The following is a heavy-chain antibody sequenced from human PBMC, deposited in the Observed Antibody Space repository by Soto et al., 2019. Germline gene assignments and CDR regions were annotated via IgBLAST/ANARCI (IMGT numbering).Heavy chain of an antibody. D-gene: IGHD6-19*01. Sequence: QVQLAQSGAEVKKPGASVKVSCKASGYPFTSYYLHWVRQAPGQGPEWMGRINVSDGSTRYAQNFHGRVTMTRDTSTTTVYMELSPLRSDDTAVYYCAREAAVAGTAFDHWGQGTLVTVSS. CDR1: GYPFTSYY. V-gene: IGHV1-46*01. J-gene: IGHJ5*02. CDR3: AREAAVAGTAFDH. CDR2: INVSDGST.